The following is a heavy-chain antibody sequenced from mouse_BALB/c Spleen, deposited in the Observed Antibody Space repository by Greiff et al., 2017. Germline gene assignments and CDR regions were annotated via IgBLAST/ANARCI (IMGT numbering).Heavy chain of an antibody. J-gene: IGHJ2*01. Sequence: EVKVEESGGGLVKPGGSLKLSCAASGFTFSSYAMSWVRQTPEKRLEWVASISSGGSTYYPDSVKGRFTISRDNARNILYLQMSSLRSEDTAMYYCARDGYYYFDYWGQGTTLTVSS. D-gene: IGHD2-3*01. CDR2: ISSGGST. CDR3: ARDGYYYFDY. CDR1: GFTFSSYA. V-gene: IGHV5-6-5*01.